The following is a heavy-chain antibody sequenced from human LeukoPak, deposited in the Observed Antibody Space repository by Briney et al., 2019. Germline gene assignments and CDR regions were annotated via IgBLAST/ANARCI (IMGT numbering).Heavy chain of an antibody. CDR3: ARARSGSLDY. D-gene: IGHD1-26*01. V-gene: IGHV4-4*07. J-gene: IGHJ4*02. CDR1: GGSISSYY. CDR2: IYSSGST. Sequence: SETLSLTCTVPGGSISSYYWSWLRQPAGKGLEWVGRIYSSGSTNDNPSLRSRVTMTVDTSKNQFSLKLTPVTAADTAVYYCARARSGSLDYWGQGTLVTVSS.